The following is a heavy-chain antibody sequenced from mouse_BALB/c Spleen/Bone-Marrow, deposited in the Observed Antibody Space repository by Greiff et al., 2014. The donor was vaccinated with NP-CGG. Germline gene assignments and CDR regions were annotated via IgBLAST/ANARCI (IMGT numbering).Heavy chain of an antibody. CDR1: GYTFTSYW. Sequence: QVQLKESGAELVKPGASVKLSCKASGYTFTSYWMHWVKQRPGQSLEWIGEINPSNGRTNYNEKFKSKATLTVDKSSSTAYMQLSSLTSEDSAVYYCARCATATYWFAYWGQGTLVTVSA. D-gene: IGHD1-2*01. CDR3: ARCATATYWFAY. J-gene: IGHJ3*01. V-gene: IGHV1S81*02. CDR2: INPSNGRT.